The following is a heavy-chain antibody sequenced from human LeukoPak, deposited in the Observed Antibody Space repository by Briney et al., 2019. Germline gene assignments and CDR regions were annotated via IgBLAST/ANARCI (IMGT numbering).Heavy chain of an antibody. D-gene: IGHD5-24*01. J-gene: IGHJ3*02. CDR1: GGTFSSYA. Sequence: SVKFSCKASGGTFSSYAISWVRQAPGQGLEWMGRIIPILGIANYAQKFQGRVTITADKSTSTACMELSSLRSEDTAVYYCARVFAMATITYAFDIWGQGTMVTVSS. V-gene: IGHV1-69*04. CDR3: ARVFAMATITYAFDI. CDR2: IIPILGIA.